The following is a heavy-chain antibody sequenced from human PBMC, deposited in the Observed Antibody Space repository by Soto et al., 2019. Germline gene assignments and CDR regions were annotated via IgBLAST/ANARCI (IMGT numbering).Heavy chain of an antibody. J-gene: IGHJ5*02. CDR3: ARGLTYCSSSTCSVTRFDL. CDR2: INDSGTT. V-gene: IGHV4-34*01. CDR1: GGPLSDNY. D-gene: IGHD2-2*01. Sequence: SETLSLTCAVYGGPLSDNYWTWIRQPPGKGLEWIGEINDSGTTNYNPSLKIRVTMSVDTSKTQFSLRLTSVTAADTSVYLCARGLTYCSSSTCSVTRFDLWGQGTLVTVSS.